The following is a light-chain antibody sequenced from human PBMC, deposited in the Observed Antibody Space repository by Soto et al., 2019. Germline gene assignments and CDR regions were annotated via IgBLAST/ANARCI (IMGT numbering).Light chain of an antibody. V-gene: IGKV1-5*01. J-gene: IGKJ1*01. Sequence: DIQMTQSPSTLSAFVGDRVTITCRASQSISSWLAWYQQKPGKAPELLIYAASTLQSGVPSRFSGSGSGTDFTLTISCLQSEDFATYYCKQYYSFPRTFGQGTKVDIK. CDR2: AAS. CDR3: KQYYSFPRT. CDR1: QSISSW.